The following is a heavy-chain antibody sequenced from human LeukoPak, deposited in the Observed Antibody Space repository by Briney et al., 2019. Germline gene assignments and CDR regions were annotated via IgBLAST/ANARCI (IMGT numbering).Heavy chain of an antibody. D-gene: IGHD2-2*01. CDR3: ARDGTRSAVPAAMIGWENYYYYYGMDV. Sequence: GASVKVSCKASGGTFSSYAISWVRQAPGQGLEWMGGIIPIFGTANYAQKFQGRVTITADESTSTAYMELSSLRSEDTAVYYCARDGTRSAVPAAMIGWENYYYYYGMDVWGKGTTVTVSS. J-gene: IGHJ6*04. V-gene: IGHV1-69*13. CDR2: IIPIFGTA. CDR1: GGTFSSYA.